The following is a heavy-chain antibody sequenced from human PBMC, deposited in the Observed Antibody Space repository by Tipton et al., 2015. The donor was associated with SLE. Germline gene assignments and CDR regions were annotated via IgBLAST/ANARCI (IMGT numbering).Heavy chain of an antibody. V-gene: IGHV4-39*07. CDR3: ARGPPYGGNSEDY. CDR1: GGSISSSSYY. J-gene: IGHJ4*02. D-gene: IGHD4-23*01. Sequence: TLSLTCTVSGGSISSSSYYWGWIRQPPGKGLEWIGSIYHSGSTYYNPSLKSRVTISVDTSKNQFSLKLSSVTAADTAVYYCARGPPYGGNSEDYWGQGTLVTVSS. CDR2: IYHSGST.